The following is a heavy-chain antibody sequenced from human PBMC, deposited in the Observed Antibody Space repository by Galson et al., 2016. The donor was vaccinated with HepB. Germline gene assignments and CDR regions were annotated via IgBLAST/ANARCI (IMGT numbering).Heavy chain of an antibody. CDR3: AKDDDDYNDAFDI. V-gene: IGHV3-21*04. CDR1: RFTFSSYS. D-gene: IGHD5-24*01. Sequence: SLRLSCAASRFTFSSYSMHWVRQAPGNGLEWVSAISYSSSYMPYADAVKGRFTISRDNAKNSLYLQMNSLGAEDTAVYYCAKDDDDYNDAFDIWGQGTMVTVSS. J-gene: IGHJ3*02. CDR2: ISYSSSYM.